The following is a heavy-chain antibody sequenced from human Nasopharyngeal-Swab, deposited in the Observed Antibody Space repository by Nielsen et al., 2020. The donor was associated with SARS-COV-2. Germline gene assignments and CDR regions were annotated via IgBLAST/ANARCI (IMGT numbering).Heavy chain of an antibody. D-gene: IGHD3-22*01. CDR3: VRDVMSSSMINWFDP. CDR1: GYTFTNYA. Sequence: ASVKVSCTSSGYTFTNYAMNWVRQAPGQGLEWMGLVNTTTGTPTYAQGFTGRLVFSLDTSVSTAYLEISNLKPEDTAVYFCVRDVMSSSMINWFDPWGQGTLVTVSS. V-gene: IGHV7-4-1*02. CDR2: VNTTTGTP. J-gene: IGHJ5*02.